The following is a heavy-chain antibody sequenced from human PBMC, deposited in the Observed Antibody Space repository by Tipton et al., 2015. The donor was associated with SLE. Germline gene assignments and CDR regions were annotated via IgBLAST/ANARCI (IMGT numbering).Heavy chain of an antibody. D-gene: IGHD1-26*01. J-gene: IGHJ4*02. CDR1: GFTFSSYG. CDR2: IRYDGSNK. CDR3: AKAGGYSGSFFDY. V-gene: IGHV3-30*02. Sequence: SLRLSCAASGFTFSSYGMHWVRQAPGKGLEWVAFIRYDGSNKYYADSVKGRFTISRDNSKNTLYLQMNSLGAEDTAVYYCAKAGGYSGSFFDYWGQGTLVTVSS.